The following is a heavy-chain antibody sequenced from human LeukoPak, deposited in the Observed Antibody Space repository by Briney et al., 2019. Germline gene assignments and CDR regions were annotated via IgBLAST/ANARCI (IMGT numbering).Heavy chain of an antibody. V-gene: IGHV3-74*01. J-gene: IGHJ3*02. D-gene: IGHD3-10*01. CDR1: GFTLTTYW. Sequence: GGSLRLSCAASGFTLTTYWLHWVRQAPGKGLVWVSRINRDGSSTNYADSVKGRFTISGDYAKNTLYLQMNNLRAEDTAVYYCAREYMVRGRRGFDIWGQGTMVTVSS. CDR2: INRDGSST. CDR3: AREYMVRGRRGFDI.